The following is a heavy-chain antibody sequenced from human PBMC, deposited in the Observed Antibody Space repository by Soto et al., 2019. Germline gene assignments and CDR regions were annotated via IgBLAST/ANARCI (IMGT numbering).Heavy chain of an antibody. CDR1: GYTFTSYY. J-gene: IGHJ4*02. Sequence: ASVKVSCKASGYTFTSYYMHWVRQAPGQGLEWMGIINPSSGNTVYAQKFQGRVTMTRDTSTSTVYMELSSLRSEDSAVYYCAREMVRSSGWSRHFDYWGQGTLVTVSS. CDR2: INPSSGNT. V-gene: IGHV1-46*01. CDR3: AREMVRSSGWSRHFDY. D-gene: IGHD6-19*01.